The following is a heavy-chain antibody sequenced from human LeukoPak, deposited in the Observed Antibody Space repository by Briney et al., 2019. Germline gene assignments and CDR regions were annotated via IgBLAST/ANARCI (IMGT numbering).Heavy chain of an antibody. CDR3: ARARYSRAWYASDI. D-gene: IGHD6-19*01. Sequence: SESLSLTCTVSGGSISSAYWSWIREPPGKGLEWSGYIFYTGSTDYNPSLKSRVTISVDTSKNKFSLKVNSVTAADTAVYYCARARYSRAWYASDIWGQGTVVTVSA. J-gene: IGHJ3*02. CDR1: GGSISSAY. CDR2: IFYTGST. V-gene: IGHV4-59*01.